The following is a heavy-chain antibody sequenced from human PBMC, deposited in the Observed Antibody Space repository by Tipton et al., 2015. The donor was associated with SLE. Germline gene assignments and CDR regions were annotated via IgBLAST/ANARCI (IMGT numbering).Heavy chain of an antibody. Sequence: TLSLTCPVSGDSISFYYWTWIRQPPGKGLEWIGHVHYSVSTNYNPSLRSRITISLDTSKNQFSLKMNSVTAADTAVYYCASWSPERTSGWSHFDYWGQGTLVTVSS. CDR1: GDSISFYY. J-gene: IGHJ4*02. V-gene: IGHV4-59*01. CDR2: VHYSVST. D-gene: IGHD6-19*01. CDR3: ASWSPERTSGWSHFDY.